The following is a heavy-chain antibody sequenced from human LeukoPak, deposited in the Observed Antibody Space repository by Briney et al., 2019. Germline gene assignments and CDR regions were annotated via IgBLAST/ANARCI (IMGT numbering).Heavy chain of an antibody. J-gene: IGHJ2*01. V-gene: IGHV3-30*18. D-gene: IGHD4-23*01. CDR3: AKSPGVTHWYFDL. CDR1: GFTFSSYG. Sequence: GGSLRLSCAASGFTFSSYGMHWVRQAPGKGLEWVAVISYDGSNKYYADSVKGRFTISRDNSKNTLYLQMNSLRAEDTAVYYCAKSPGVTHWYFDLWGRGTLVTVSS. CDR2: ISYDGSNK.